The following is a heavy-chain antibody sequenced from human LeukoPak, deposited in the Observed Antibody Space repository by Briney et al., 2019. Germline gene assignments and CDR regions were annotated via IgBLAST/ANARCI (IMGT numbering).Heavy chain of an antibody. V-gene: IGHV3-30*02. CDR3: VNRWFDY. D-gene: IGHD4-23*01. J-gene: IGHJ4*02. Sequence: GGSLRLSCAASGFTFSSYGMHWVRQAPGKGLEWVAFIRYDGSDKYYADSVKGRFTISRDNSKNTLYLQMNSLRDEDTAVYYCVNRWFDYWGQGTLVTVSS. CDR1: GFTFSSYG. CDR2: IRYDGSDK.